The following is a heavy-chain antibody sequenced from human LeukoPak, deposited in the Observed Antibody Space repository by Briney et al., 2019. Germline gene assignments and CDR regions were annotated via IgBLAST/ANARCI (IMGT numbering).Heavy chain of an antibody. CDR3: ARGNYYGMDV. D-gene: IGHD2/OR15-2a*01. CDR2: INRDGSTT. CDR1: ESTFSKFW. Sequence: PGGSLRLSCAASESTFSKFWMHWVRQAPGKGLVWVSGINRDGSTTTYADSVKGRFTVSRDNAKNTLYLQMNSLRAEDTAVYYCARGNYYGMDVWGHGTTVTVSS. V-gene: IGHV3-74*03. J-gene: IGHJ6*02.